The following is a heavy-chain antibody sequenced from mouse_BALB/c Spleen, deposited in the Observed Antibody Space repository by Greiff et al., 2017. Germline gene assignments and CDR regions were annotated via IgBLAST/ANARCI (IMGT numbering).Heavy chain of an antibody. CDR1: GFTFSSFG. D-gene: IGHD1-1*01. J-gene: IGHJ1*01. Sequence: EVKLMESGGGLVQPGGSRKLSCAASGFTFSSFGMHWVRQAPEKGLEWVAYISSGSSTIYYADTVKGRFTISRDNPKNTLFLQMTSLRSEDTAMYYCARSTTNWYFDVWGAGTTVTVSS. V-gene: IGHV5-17*02. CDR3: ARSTTNWYFDV. CDR2: ISSGSSTI.